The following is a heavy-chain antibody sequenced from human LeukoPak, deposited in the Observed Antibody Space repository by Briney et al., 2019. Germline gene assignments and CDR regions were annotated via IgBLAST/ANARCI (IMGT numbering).Heavy chain of an antibody. CDR2: IYYRGST. CDR3: AASYPPVGSGYYYVDY. D-gene: IGHD3-22*01. J-gene: IGHJ4*02. Sequence: PSETLSLTCTVSGGSLSSYYWGWIRQPPEKGLEWIGYIYYRGSTNYNPSLKSRVTMSIDTSKNQFSLKLSSVTTADTAVYYCAASYPPVGSGYYYVDYWGQGTLVTVSS. V-gene: IGHV4-59*01. CDR1: GGSLSSYY.